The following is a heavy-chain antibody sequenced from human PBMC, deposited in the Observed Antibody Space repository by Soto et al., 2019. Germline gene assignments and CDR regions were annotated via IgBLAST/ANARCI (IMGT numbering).Heavy chain of an antibody. D-gene: IGHD3-3*01. Sequence: GGSLRLSGAASGFTFSSYAISWVRQAPWKGLEWVSAIRGSGVSTYYADSVKGRFTISRDNSKNTLYLQMNSLRAEDTAVYYCAKGSKGWLLWVSDYWGQGTLVTVSS. CDR2: IRGSGVST. CDR1: GFTFSSYA. J-gene: IGHJ4*02. V-gene: IGHV3-23*01. CDR3: AKGSKGWLLWVSDY.